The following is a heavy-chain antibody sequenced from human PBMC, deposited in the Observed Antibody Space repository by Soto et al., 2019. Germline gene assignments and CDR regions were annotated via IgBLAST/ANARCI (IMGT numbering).Heavy chain of an antibody. CDR1: GYTFSAYT. CDR3: ARDTETLGPRANDALDI. V-gene: IGHV1-3*01. D-gene: IGHD3-3*02. CDR2: INADSGNT. Sequence: QAQLVQSGAEMKKPGASVKVSCKATGYTFSAYTMNWVRQAHGQSLEWMGGINADSGNTKYSQNFHGRGSITRYTSASTVYMELTGLTSEDTAVYYCARDTETLGPRANDALDIWGQGTMVTVSS. J-gene: IGHJ3*02.